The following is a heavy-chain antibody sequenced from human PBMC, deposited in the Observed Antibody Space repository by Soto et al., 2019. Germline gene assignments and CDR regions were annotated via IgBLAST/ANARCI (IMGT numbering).Heavy chain of an antibody. D-gene: IGHD3-10*01. CDR1: GGSFSGYY. J-gene: IGHJ4*02. V-gene: IGHV4-34*01. CDR3: ARGKGVLLWFGELFGFDY. Sequence: SETLSLTCAVYGGSFSGYYWSWIRQPPGKGLEWIGEINHSGSTNYNPSLKSRVTISVDTSKNQFSLKLSSVTAADTAVYYCARGKGVLLWFGELFGFDYWGQGTLVT. CDR2: INHSGST.